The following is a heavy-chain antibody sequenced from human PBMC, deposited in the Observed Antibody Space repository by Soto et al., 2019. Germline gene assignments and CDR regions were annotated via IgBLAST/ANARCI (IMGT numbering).Heavy chain of an antibody. D-gene: IGHD3-22*01. CDR1: GFTFSSYA. V-gene: IGHV3-23*01. J-gene: IGHJ4*02. CDR2: ISGSGGST. CDR3: ARESPRYYYDSSGYLGPFDY. Sequence: GGSLRLSCAASGFTFSSYAMSWVRQAPGKGLEWVSAISGSGGSTYYADSVKGRFTISRDNSKNALYLQMNSLRVEDTAVYYCARESPRYYYDSSGYLGPFDYWGQGTLVTVSS.